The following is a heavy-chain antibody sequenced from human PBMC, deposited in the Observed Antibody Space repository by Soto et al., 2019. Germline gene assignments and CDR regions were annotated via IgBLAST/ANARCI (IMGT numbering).Heavy chain of an antibody. CDR3: AKAGFSSGWSPSYFDY. J-gene: IGHJ4*02. CDR1: GFTFSSYA. Sequence: EVQLLESGGGLVRPGRSLRLSCAASGFTFSSYAMNWVRQAPGKGLEWVSAMSGTGGSTYYADSVKGRFTISRDNSKNTLYLQTNSLRVEDTAVFYCAKAGFSSGWSPSYFDYWGQGTLVTVSS. D-gene: IGHD6-19*01. CDR2: MSGTGGST. V-gene: IGHV3-23*01.